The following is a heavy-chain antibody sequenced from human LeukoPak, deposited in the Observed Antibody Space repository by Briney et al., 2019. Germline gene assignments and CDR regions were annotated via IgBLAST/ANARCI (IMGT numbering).Heavy chain of an antibody. D-gene: IGHD6-13*01. CDR3: AKDISAGVSAAGDY. J-gene: IGHJ4*02. Sequence: SLRLSCAASGFTFDDYAMHWVRQAPGKGLEWVSGISWNSGSIGYADSVKGRFTISRDNAKNSLYLQMNSLRAEDTALYYCAKDISAGVSAAGDYWGQGTLVTVSS. CDR1: GFTFDDYA. CDR2: ISWNSGSI. V-gene: IGHV3-9*01.